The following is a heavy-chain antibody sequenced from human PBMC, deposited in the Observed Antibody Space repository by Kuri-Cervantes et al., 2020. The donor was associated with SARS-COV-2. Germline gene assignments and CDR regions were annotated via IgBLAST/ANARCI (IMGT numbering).Heavy chain of an antibody. CDR3: ARLGSGWPGIDF. D-gene: IGHD6-19*01. Sequence: SETLSLTCTVSGGSICSDYWSWIRQPPGKGLKWIGFINYSGSSNYNPSLKSRVSISVDTSKNQFSLRLSSVTAADTAVYYCARLGSGWPGIDFWGQGTLVTVSS. V-gene: IGHV4-59*12. CDR1: GGSICSDY. CDR2: INYSGSS. J-gene: IGHJ4*02.